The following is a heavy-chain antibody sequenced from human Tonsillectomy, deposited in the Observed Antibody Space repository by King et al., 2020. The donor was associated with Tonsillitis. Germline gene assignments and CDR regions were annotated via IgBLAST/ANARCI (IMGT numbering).Heavy chain of an antibody. Sequence: VQLVESGGDLVQPGGSLRLSCAASGFTFRNYAMHWVRQAPGKGLEYVSGITSNGASTYYVNAVKGRFAISRENSKNILYLHMGSLRVEDGAFYYCARGGDDFFDPYDVWGQGTVVTVSS. J-gene: IGHJ3*01. CDR1: GFTFRNYA. V-gene: IGHV3-64*01. CDR2: ITSNGAST. CDR3: ARGGDDFFDPYDV. D-gene: IGHD1-1*01.